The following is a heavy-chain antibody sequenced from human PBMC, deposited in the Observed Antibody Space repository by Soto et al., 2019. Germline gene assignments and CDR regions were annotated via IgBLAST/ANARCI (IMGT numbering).Heavy chain of an antibody. D-gene: IGHD3-16*01. Sequence: GGSLRLSCAASGFAFSGSAMYWVRQASGKGPEWVGRIRSKGHNYATEYAASVKGRFTISRDDSKNTAYLQMNSLQTEDTAVYYCTRNLFSYDYSGILWFDPWGQGTLVTSPQ. J-gene: IGHJ5*02. CDR2: IRSKGHNYAT. V-gene: IGHV3-73*01. CDR3: TRNLFSYDYSGILWFDP. CDR1: GFAFSGSA.